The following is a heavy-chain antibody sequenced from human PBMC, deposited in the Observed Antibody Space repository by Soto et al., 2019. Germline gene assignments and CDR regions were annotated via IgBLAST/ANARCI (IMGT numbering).Heavy chain of an antibody. V-gene: IGHV1-69*01. D-gene: IGHD1-26*01. J-gene: IGHJ6*02. CDR2: IIPIFGTA. Sequence: QVQLVQSGAEVQKPGSSVKVSCKASGGTFSSYAISWVRQAPGQGLEWMGGIIPIFGTANYAQKFQGRVTITADESTSTAYMELSSLRSEDTAVYYCARGVVGATTGYYYYGMDVWGQGTTVTVSS. CDR1: GGTFSSYA. CDR3: ARGVVGATTGYYYYGMDV.